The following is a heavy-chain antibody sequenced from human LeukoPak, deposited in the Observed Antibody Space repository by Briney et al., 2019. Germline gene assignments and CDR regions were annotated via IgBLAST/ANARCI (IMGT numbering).Heavy chain of an antibody. Sequence: SQTLSLTCTVSGGSISSGSYYWSWIRQPAGKGLEWIGRIYTSGSTNYNPSLKSRVIISVDTSKNQFSLKLSSVTAADTAVYYCARVNTIFGVADYWGQGTLVTVSS. CDR2: IYTSGST. V-gene: IGHV4-61*02. D-gene: IGHD3-3*01. J-gene: IGHJ4*02. CDR1: GGSISSGSYY. CDR3: ARVNTIFGVADY.